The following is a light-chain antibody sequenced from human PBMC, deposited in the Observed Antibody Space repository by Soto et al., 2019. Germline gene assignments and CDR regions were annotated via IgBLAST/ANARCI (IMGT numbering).Light chain of an antibody. CDR1: ISDVGSYNL. V-gene: IGLV2-23*01. CDR2: EGN. Sequence: QSVLTHPASVSWSPGQSITISCTGTISDVGSYNLVSWYQQHPGKAPKLMIYEGNKRPSGVSNRFSGSKSANTASLTISGLQTEDEADYYCCSYAGTNTFVFGTGTKLTVL. CDR3: CSYAGTNTFV. J-gene: IGLJ1*01.